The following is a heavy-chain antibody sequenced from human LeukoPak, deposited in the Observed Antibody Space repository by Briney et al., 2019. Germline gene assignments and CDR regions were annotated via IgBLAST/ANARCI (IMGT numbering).Heavy chain of an antibody. CDR3: AAGSTTCNSCGWFDP. CDR1: GFTFSSYS. J-gene: IGHJ5*02. CDR2: ISSSSTYI. V-gene: IGHV3-21*01. D-gene: IGHD2-2*01. Sequence: GGSLRLSCAASGFTFSSYSMNWVRQAPGKGLEWVSSISSSSTYIYYADSVRGRFTISRDNAKNSLYLQMNSLRAEDTAVYYCAAGSTTCNSCGWFDPWGQGTLVTVSS.